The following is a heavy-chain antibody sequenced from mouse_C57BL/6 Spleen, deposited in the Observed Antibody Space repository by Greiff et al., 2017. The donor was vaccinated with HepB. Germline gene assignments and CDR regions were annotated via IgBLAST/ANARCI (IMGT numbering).Heavy chain of an antibody. CDR1: GFTFSSYG. Sequence: DVMLVESGGDLVKPGGSLKLSCAASGFTFSSYGMSWVRQTPDKRLEWVATISSGGSYTYYPDSVKGRFTISRDNAKNTLYLQMSSLKSEDTAMYYCARLITSQFAYWGQGTLVTVSA. CDR3: ARLITSQFAY. V-gene: IGHV5-6*02. J-gene: IGHJ3*01. CDR2: ISSGGSYT. D-gene: IGHD1-1*01.